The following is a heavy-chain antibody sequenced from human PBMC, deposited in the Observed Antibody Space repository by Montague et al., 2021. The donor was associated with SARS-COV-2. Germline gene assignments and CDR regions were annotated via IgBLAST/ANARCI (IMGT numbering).Heavy chain of an antibody. V-gene: IGHV4-39*01. CDR3: VRRGYLSWYSDL. CDR1: GDSISSCNHY. D-gene: IGHD2/OR15-2a*01. J-gene: IGHJ2*01. Sequence: SETLSLTCTVSGDSISSCNHYWGWVRQSPGKGLEWIAVIYYSGSPYYTPSLRSRVTISVDTSTNQISLKLNSVTAADTAVFYCVRRGYLSWYSDLWARGTL. CDR2: IYYSGSP.